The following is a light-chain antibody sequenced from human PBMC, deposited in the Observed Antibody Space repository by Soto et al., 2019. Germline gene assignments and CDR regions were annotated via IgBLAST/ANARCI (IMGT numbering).Light chain of an antibody. Sequence: DIPMTQSPSTLSASVGDRVTITCRASQGISNYLAWYQPKPGKAPKLLIYRASSFESGVPSRFSGRGSATEFTLTISSLQPGDFATYYCQPYSTYPYTFGQGTKLEIK. J-gene: IGKJ2*01. V-gene: IGKV1-5*03. CDR3: QPYSTYPYT. CDR2: RAS. CDR1: QGISNY.